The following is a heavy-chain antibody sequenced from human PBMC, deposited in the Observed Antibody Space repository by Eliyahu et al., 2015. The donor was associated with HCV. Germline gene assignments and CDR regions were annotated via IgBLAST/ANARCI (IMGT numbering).Heavy chain of an antibody. Sequence: VESGGGLVRPGRSLRLSCATSGFNSNTYGIXWVRQPPGKGLQWLSLTWSAGNKQYFADSVKGRFSVSRDSSRSTLYLEMNRLTVDDTAVYYCASDWGANTFGMEVWGQGTTVTVSS. CDR2: TWSAGNKQ. V-gene: IGHV3-33*04. CDR3: ASDWGANTFGMEV. CDR1: GFNSNTYG. D-gene: IGHD3-16*01. J-gene: IGHJ6*02.